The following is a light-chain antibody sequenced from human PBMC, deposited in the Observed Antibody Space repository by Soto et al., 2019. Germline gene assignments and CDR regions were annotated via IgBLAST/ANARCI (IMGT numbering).Light chain of an antibody. CDR2: GAS. Sequence: EIVLTQSPGTLSLSPGERATLSCRASQSVSSSYLAWYQQKPGQAPRLLIYGASSRATGIPDRFSGSGSGTDFTLTISRLEPEDFAVYYCQLRRTFGQGTK. CDR3: QLRRT. V-gene: IGKV3-20*01. CDR1: QSVSSSY. J-gene: IGKJ1*01.